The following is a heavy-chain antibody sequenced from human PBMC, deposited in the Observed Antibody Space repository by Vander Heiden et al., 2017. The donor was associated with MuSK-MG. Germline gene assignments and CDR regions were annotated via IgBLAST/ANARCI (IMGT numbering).Heavy chain of an antibody. V-gene: IGHV4-38-2*02. Sequence: QVQLQESGPGLVKPSETLSLTCTVSGYSISSGYYWGWIRQPPGKGLEWVATIYHSGDTYYNPSLRSRVTISVDTSKNQFSLRLDSMTATDTAVYYCASLRQVGGYWGQGTLVTVSS. CDR3: ASLRQVGGY. J-gene: IGHJ4*02. CDR2: IYHSGDT. CDR1: GYSISSGYY.